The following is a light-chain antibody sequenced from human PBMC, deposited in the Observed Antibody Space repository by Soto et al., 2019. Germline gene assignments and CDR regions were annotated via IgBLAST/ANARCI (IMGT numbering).Light chain of an antibody. CDR2: DAS. V-gene: IGKV3-11*01. CDR1: QSVSSY. CDR3: QQRRDWPLT. J-gene: IGKJ4*01. Sequence: EIVLTQSPATLSLSPGERATLSCRASQSVSSYLAWYQQKPGRAPRLLISDASNRATGIPARFSGSGSGTDFTLTVSSLEPEDFAVYYCQQRRDWPLTFGGGTKVEI.